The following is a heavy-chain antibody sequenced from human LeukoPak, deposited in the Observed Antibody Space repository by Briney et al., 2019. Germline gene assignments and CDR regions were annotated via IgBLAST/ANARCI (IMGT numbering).Heavy chain of an antibody. V-gene: IGHV4-59*02. CDR1: GGSVSSYY. CDR3: ARLTALEADKHYYYMDV. J-gene: IGHJ6*03. CDR2: IYYSGST. Sequence: TSETLSLTCNVSGGSVSSYYWSWIRQPPGKGLEWIGYIYYSGSTNYNPSLKSRVTISADTSKNQFSLKLSSATAADTAVYYCARLTALEADKHYYYMDVWGKGTTVTVTS. D-gene: IGHD3-3*01.